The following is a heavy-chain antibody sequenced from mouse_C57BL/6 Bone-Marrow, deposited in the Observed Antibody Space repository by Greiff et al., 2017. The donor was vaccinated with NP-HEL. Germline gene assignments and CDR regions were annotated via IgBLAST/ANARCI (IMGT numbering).Heavy chain of an antibody. CDR3: TRWCYSNSYYFDY. V-gene: IGHV1-15*01. CDR2: IDPETGGT. D-gene: IGHD2-5*01. CDR1: GYTFTDYE. J-gene: IGHJ2*01. Sequence: VQLQESGAELVRPGASVTLSCKASGYTFTDYEMHWVKQTPVHGLEWIGAIDPETGGTAYNQKFKGKAILTADKSSSTAYMELRSLTSEDSAVYYCTRWCYSNSYYFDYWGQGTTLTVSS.